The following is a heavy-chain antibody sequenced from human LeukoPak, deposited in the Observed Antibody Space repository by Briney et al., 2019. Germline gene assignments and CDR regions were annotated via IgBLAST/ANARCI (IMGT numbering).Heavy chain of an antibody. CDR1: GGSISSGGYY. V-gene: IGHV4-31*03. CDR2: IYYSGST. D-gene: IGHD2-15*01. CDR3: ARKGGGRLKRYNWFDP. J-gene: IGHJ5*02. Sequence: SETLSLTCTVSGGSISSGGYYWSWIRQHPGKGLEWIGYIYYSGSTYYNPSLKSRVTISVDTSKNQFSLKLSSVTAADTAVYYCARKGGGRLKRYNWFDPWGQGTLATVSS.